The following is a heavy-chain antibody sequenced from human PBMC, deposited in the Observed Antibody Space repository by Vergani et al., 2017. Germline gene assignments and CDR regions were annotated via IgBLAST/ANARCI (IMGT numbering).Heavy chain of an antibody. CDR1: GGSFSGYY. D-gene: IGHD3-3*01. V-gene: IGHV4-34*01. CDR3: ARVQELYDFWSGYRVRYYYYMDV. J-gene: IGHJ6*03. Sequence: QVQLQQWGAGLLKPSETLSLTCAVYGGSFSGYYWSWIRQPPGKGLEWIGEIKHSGSTNYNPSLKSRVTISVDTSKNQFSLKLSSVTAADTAVYYCARVQELYDFWSGYRVRYYYYMDVWGKGTTVTVSS. CDR2: IKHSGST.